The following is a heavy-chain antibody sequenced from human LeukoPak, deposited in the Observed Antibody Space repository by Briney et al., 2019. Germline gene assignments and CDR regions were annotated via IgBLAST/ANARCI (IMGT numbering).Heavy chain of an antibody. CDR2: IIPIFGTA. CDR3: ARSIPYRSQLAGYYYYYMDV. Sequence: SVKVSCKASGGTFSSYPIGWVRQAPGQGREWMGGIIPIFGTANYAQKFQGRVTITADESTSTAYMELSSLRSEDTAVYYSARSIPYRSQLAGYYYYYMDVCGKGNTVTVSS. V-gene: IGHV1-69*13. CDR1: GGTFSSYP. J-gene: IGHJ6*03. D-gene: IGHD6-13*01.